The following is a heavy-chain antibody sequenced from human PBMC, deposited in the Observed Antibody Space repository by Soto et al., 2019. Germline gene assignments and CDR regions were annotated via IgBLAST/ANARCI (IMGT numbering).Heavy chain of an antibody. D-gene: IGHD3-16*01. CDR2: INHSGST. CDR3: ARVPWGYYYYYMDV. J-gene: IGHJ6*03. CDR1: GGSFSGYY. V-gene: IGHV4-34*01. Sequence: SETLSLTCAVYGGSFSGYYWSWIRQPPGKGLEWIGEINHSGSTNYNPSLKSRVTISVDTSKNQFSLKLSSVTAADTAVYYCARVPWGYYYYYMDVWGKGTTVTVSS.